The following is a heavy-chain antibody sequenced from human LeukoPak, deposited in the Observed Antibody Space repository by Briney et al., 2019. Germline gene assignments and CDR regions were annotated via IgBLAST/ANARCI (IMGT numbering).Heavy chain of an antibody. Sequence: GGSLRLSCAASGFTFSSYSMNWVRQAPGKGLEWVSSISSSSSYIYYADSVKGRFTISRDNAKNSLYLQMNSLRAEDTALYYCARDRITIFGVVIDYWGQGTLVTVSS. CDR1: GFTFSSYS. J-gene: IGHJ4*02. CDR2: ISSSSSYI. V-gene: IGHV3-21*04. D-gene: IGHD3-3*01. CDR3: ARDRITIFGVVIDY.